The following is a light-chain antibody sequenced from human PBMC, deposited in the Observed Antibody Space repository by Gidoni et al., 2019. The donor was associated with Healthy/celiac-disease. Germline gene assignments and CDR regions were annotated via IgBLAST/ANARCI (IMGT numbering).Light chain of an antibody. CDR3: QSYDSSLSGSRV. Sequence: QSVLTQPPSLSEAPWPGVTIPCTWSSPNIGTGYDGHWYQQLPGTAPKLRISGNSNRPPGLPDRFSGTKSGTSASLAITGLQAEDEADYYCQSYDSSLSGSRVFGGGTKLTVL. J-gene: IGLJ3*02. CDR1: SPNIGTGYD. CDR2: GNS. V-gene: IGLV1-40*01.